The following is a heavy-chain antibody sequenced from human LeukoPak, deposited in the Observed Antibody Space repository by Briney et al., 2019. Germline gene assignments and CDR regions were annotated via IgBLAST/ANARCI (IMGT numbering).Heavy chain of an antibody. CDR2: IYHSGST. J-gene: IGHJ3*02. CDR3: ARLGQGDAFDI. Sequence: SETLSLTCTVSGYSISSGYYWGWIRQPPGKGLEWIGSIYHSGSTYYNPSLKSRVTISVDTSKNQFSLKLSSVTAADTAVYYCARLGQGDAFDIWGHGTMVTLSS. D-gene: IGHD7-27*01. CDR1: GYSISSGYY. V-gene: IGHV4-38-2*02.